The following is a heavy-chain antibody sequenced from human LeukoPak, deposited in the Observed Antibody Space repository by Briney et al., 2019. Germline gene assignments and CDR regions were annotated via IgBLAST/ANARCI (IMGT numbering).Heavy chain of an antibody. V-gene: IGHV3-15*01. D-gene: IGHD6-13*01. Sequence: GGSLRLSCVASGFTFSNAWMSWVRQAPGKGLEWVGRVKSKPDGGTIEYAAPVRGRFSISRDDSTNTLYLQMNSLKTEDTAVYYCARVKGIVAARHFDYWGQGTLVTVSS. CDR2: VKSKPDGGTI. J-gene: IGHJ4*02. CDR3: ARVKGIVAARHFDY. CDR1: GFTFSNAW.